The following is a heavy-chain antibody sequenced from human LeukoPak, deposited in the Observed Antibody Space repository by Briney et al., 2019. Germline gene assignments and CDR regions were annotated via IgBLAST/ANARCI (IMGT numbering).Heavy chain of an antibody. D-gene: IGHD5-18*01. CDR2: IIPIFGTA. CDR1: GGTFSSYA. J-gene: IGHJ4*02. CDR3: ARDRWLQAGVIDY. Sequence: PWASVKVSCKASGGTFSSYAISCVRQAPGQGLEWMGGIIPIFGTANHAQKFQGRVTITADESTSTAYMELSSLRSEDTAVYYCARDRWLQAGVIDYWGQGTLVTVSS. V-gene: IGHV1-69*13.